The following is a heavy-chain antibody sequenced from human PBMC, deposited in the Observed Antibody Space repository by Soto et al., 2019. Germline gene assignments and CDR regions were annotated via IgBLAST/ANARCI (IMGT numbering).Heavy chain of an antibody. CDR1: GFTFSGFG. Sequence: GGSLRLSCAASGFTFSGFGMDWVRQAPGKGLEWVATTSSDGTEKYYADSVKGRFTISRDNSKNTLYMQMNSLRAEDTAVYYCAKERGRRGFDYWGQGTVVTVSS. V-gene: IGHV3-30*18. CDR2: TSSDGTEK. CDR3: AKERGRRGFDY. J-gene: IGHJ4*02.